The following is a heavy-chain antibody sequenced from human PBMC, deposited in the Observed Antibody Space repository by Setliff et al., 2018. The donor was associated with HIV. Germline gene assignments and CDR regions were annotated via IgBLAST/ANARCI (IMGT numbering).Heavy chain of an antibody. CDR1: GGSFSGYY. D-gene: IGHD3-22*01. CDR3: ARFNALLGSSTYYDY. CDR2: INHSGST. Sequence: SETLSLTCAVYGGSFSGYYWSWIRQPPGKGLEWIGEINHSGSTNYSPSLKSRVTISVDTSKNQFSLRLSSVTAADTAVYFCARFNALLGSSTYYDYWGPGLLVTVSS. J-gene: IGHJ4*02. V-gene: IGHV4-34*01.